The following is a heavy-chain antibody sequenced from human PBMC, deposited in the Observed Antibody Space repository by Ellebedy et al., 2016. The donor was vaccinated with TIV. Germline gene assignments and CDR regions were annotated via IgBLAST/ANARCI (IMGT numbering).Heavy chain of an antibody. V-gene: IGHV3-30*18. D-gene: IGHD6-19*01. J-gene: IGHJ4*02. CDR1: GFRFSTHG. CDR3: TKEGAEAGRPAYLSYDH. CDR2: ISSHGQTT. Sequence: PAGSLRLSCAASGFRFSTHGMHWVRQAPGKGLEWVAVISSHGQTTYYADSVKGRFTLSRDNSKDTLDVQMNSLRPEDTAVYYCTKEGAEAGRPAYLSYDHWGQGTLVTVSS.